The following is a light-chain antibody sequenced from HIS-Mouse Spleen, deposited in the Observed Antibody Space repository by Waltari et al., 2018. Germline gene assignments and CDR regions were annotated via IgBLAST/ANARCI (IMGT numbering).Light chain of an antibody. CDR2: EVS. V-gene: IGLV2-18*02. CDR3: SSYTSSSTV. J-gene: IGLJ1*01. Sequence: QSALTQPPSVSGSPGQSVTISCTGTSSDVGSYNRVSWYQQPPGTAPKLMIYEVSNRPAGVPERFSGSKSGNTASLTISGLQAEDEADYDCSSYTSSSTVFGTGTKVTVL. CDR1: SSDVGSYNR.